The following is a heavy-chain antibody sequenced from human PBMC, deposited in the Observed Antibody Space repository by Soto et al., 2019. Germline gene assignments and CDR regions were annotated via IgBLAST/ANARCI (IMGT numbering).Heavy chain of an antibody. CDR3: ARSPGSGDYIHY. D-gene: IGHD4-17*01. CDR2: IYFSGTT. V-gene: IGHV4-61*01. CDR1: GGSVSSDSYY. J-gene: IGHJ4*02. Sequence: PSETLSLTCSVSGGSVSSDSYYWSWIRQPPGAGLEWLGYIYFSGTTNYNPSLESRVTILVDSSKNQFSLKLSSVTAADTAVYYCARSPGSGDYIHYWGQGILVTVSS.